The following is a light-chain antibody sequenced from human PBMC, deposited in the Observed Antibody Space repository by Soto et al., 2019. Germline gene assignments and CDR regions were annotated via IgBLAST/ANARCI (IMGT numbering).Light chain of an antibody. J-gene: IGKJ3*01. Sequence: DIQMTQSPSSLSGSVGERVIITCRASQSVNTYLNWYQQKPGTAPKLLIYGASRLQSGVPPRFSGSGSGTDFTLTISSLQSEDFATYFCQQSYRNPRTFGPGTKVDIK. CDR3: QQSYRNPRT. V-gene: IGKV1-39*01. CDR1: QSVNTY. CDR2: GAS.